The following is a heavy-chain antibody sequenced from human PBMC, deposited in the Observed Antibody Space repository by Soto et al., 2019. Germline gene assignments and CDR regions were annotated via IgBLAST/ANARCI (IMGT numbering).Heavy chain of an antibody. Sequence: ASVKVSCKASGYTFTSYGISWVRQAPGQGLEWMGWISAYNGNTNYAQKLQGRVTMTTDTSTCTAYMELRSLRSDDTAVYYCARDSSSSHWDYYYYGMDVWGQGTTVTVSS. V-gene: IGHV1-18*01. J-gene: IGHJ6*02. CDR1: GYTFTSYG. D-gene: IGHD6-13*01. CDR3: ARDSSSSHWDYYYYGMDV. CDR2: ISAYNGNT.